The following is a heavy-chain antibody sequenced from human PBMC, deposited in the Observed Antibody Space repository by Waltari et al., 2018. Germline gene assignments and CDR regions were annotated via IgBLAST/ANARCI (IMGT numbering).Heavy chain of an antibody. D-gene: IGHD1-7*01. CDR3: ARDLNYKVDY. J-gene: IGHJ4*02. CDR2: INSDGSTT. Sequence: EVQLVESGGGSVQPGGSLRLSCAAPGFTFVTYIMHWVRQAPGKGLVWVSRINSDGSTTRYVDSVKGRFTISRDNAKNTLYLEMNSLRVEDTAMYYCARDLNYKVDYWGQGVLVTVSS. V-gene: IGHV3-74*01. CDR1: GFTFVTYI.